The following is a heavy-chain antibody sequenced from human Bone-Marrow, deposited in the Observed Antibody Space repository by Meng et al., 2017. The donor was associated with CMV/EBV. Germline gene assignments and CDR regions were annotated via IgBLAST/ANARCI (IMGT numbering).Heavy chain of an antibody. V-gene: IGHV3-9*01. J-gene: IGHJ4*02. CDR2: ISWNSGSI. D-gene: IGHD3-22*01. Sequence: SLKISCAASGFTFSSYAMSWVRQAPGKGLEWVSGISWNSGSIGYADSVKGRFTISRDNAKNSLYLQMNSLRAEDTALYYCAKDGHYDSSGYLDYWGQGTLVTVSS. CDR1: GFTFSSYA. CDR3: AKDGHYDSSGYLDY.